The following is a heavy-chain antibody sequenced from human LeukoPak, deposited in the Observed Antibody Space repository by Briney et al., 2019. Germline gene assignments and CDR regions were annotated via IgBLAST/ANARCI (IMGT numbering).Heavy chain of an antibody. Sequence: GGSLRLSCATSGFTFRNYGMHWVRQAPGKGLEWVALIYYDGSNKYYADSVKARFTISRDNSKSTLSPQMNSLRVEDTAVYYCANNFHYWGQGTLVSVSS. V-gene: IGHV3-33*06. J-gene: IGHJ4*02. CDR3: ANNFHY. D-gene: IGHD1-1*01. CDR1: GFTFRNYG. CDR2: IYYDGSNK.